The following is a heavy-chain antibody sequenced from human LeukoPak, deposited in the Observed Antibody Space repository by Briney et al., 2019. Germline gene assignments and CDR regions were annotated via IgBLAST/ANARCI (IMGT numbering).Heavy chain of an antibody. V-gene: IGHV4-59*01. CDR2: IYYSGST. D-gene: IGHD6-13*01. Sequence: SETLSLTCTVSGGSISSYYWSWIRQPPGKGLEWIGYIYYSGSTHYNPSLKSRVTISVDTSKNQFSLKLSSVTAADTAVYYCARDVQYSSSWYGGYDYWGQGTLVTVSS. CDR1: GGSISSYY. J-gene: IGHJ4*02. CDR3: ARDVQYSSSWYGGYDY.